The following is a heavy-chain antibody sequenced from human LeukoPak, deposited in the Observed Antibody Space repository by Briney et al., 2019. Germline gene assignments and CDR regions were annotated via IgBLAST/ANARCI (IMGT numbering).Heavy chain of an antibody. CDR1: GGSISSYY. Sequence: SETLSLTCTVSGGSISSYYWSWIRQPPGQGRVGIGYIYYSGSTNYNPSLKSRVTISVDTSKNQFSLKLSSVTAADTAVYYCARVGTTVTTRSYWYFDLWGRGTLVTVSS. V-gene: IGHV4-59*01. CDR2: IYYSGST. CDR3: ARVGTTVTTRSYWYFDL. D-gene: IGHD4-17*01. J-gene: IGHJ2*01.